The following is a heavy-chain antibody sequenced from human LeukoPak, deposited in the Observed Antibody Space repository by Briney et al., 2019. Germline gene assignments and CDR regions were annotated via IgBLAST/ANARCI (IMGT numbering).Heavy chain of an antibody. V-gene: IGHV3-48*01. D-gene: IGHD3-22*01. CDR1: GFTFSDYS. CDR2: INTNSRTI. CDR3: AGGYYSDY. J-gene: IGHJ4*02. Sequence: GGSLRLSCAVSGFTFSDYSMNWVRQAPGKGLEWISYINTNSRTIYYANSVKGRFTISRDNAKNSLYLQMNSLRVEDTAVYYCAGGYYSDYWGLGTLVTVSS.